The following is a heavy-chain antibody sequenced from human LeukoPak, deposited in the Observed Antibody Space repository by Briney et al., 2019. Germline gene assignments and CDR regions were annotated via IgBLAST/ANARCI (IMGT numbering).Heavy chain of an antibody. CDR3: AKASDSSSWSDYFDY. CDR2: ISYDGSNK. D-gene: IGHD6-13*01. J-gene: IGHJ4*02. Sequence: GGSLRLSCAASGFTFSSYGMHWVRQAPGKGLEWVAVISYDGSNKYYADSVKGRFTISRDDSKNTLYLQMNSLRAEDTAVYYCAKASDSSSWSDYFDYWGQGTLVAVSS. V-gene: IGHV3-30*18. CDR1: GFTFSSYG.